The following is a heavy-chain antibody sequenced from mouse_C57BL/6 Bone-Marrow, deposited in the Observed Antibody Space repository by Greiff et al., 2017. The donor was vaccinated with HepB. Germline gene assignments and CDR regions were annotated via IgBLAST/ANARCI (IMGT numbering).Heavy chain of an antibody. Sequence: EVKLMESGRDLVKPGGSLKLSCAASGFTFSSYGMSWVRQTPDKRLEWVATISSGGSYTYYPDSVKGRFTISRDNAKNTLYLQMSSLKSEDTAMYYCARRGHYYAMDYWGQGTSVTVSS. J-gene: IGHJ4*01. D-gene: IGHD3-3*01. CDR3: ARRGHYYAMDY. CDR1: GFTFSSYG. CDR2: ISSGGSYT. V-gene: IGHV5-6*02.